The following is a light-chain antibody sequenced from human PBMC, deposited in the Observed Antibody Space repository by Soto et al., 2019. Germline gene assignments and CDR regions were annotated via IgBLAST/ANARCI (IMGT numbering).Light chain of an antibody. CDR3: SSYTSSSTVV. J-gene: IGLJ2*01. Sequence: QSALTQPASVSGSPGQSITISCTGTSSDVGGYNYVSWYQHNPDKAPKLMIYDVSNRPSGVSNRFSGSKSGNTASLTISGLQAEDEADYYCSSYTSSSTVVFGGGTKVTVL. V-gene: IGLV2-14*03. CDR1: SSDVGGYNY. CDR2: DVS.